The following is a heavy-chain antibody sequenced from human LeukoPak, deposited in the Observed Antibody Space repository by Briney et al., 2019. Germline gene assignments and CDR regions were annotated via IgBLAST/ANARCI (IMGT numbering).Heavy chain of an antibody. CDR1: GFSFGSYA. Sequence: PGGSLRLSCAASGFSFGSYAMGWTRQAPGQGLEWVSAISGSGSHANYAESVKGRFTISRDNSKNTPYLQMHSLIAADTAVYYCGSGPVGTTVPWGQGTLVTVSS. D-gene: IGHD1-1*01. CDR2: ISGSGSHA. V-gene: IGHV3-23*01. J-gene: IGHJ5*02. CDR3: GSGPVGTTVP.